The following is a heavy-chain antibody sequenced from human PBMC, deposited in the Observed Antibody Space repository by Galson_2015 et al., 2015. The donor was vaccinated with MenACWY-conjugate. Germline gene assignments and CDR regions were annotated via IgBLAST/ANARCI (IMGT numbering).Heavy chain of an antibody. J-gene: IGHJ4*02. V-gene: IGHV3-7*03. D-gene: IGHD2-21*01. Sequence: SLRLSCAASGFTFSSFWMSWVRQAPGKGLECVANIKQDGSEKYYMDSVKGRFTISRDNAQNSLYLQINSLRAEDTAVYYCARGGATGGAFRYWGQGTLVTVSS. CDR2: IKQDGSEK. CDR3: ARGGATGGAFRY. CDR1: GFTFSSFW.